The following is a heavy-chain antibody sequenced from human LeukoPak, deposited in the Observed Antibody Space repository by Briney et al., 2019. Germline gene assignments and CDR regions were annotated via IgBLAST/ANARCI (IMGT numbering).Heavy chain of an antibody. D-gene: IGHD3-22*01. J-gene: IGHJ4*02. CDR2: INRSGST. CDR3: ARHPRSYYDSRGARFFDY. V-gene: IGHV4-34*01. Sequence: PSETLSLTCAVYGGSFSGYYWSWIRQPPGKGLEWIGEINRSGSTNYNPSLKSRVTISVDTSKNQFSLKLSSVTAADTAVYYCARHPRSYYDSRGARFFDYWGQGTLVTVSS. CDR1: GGSFSGYY.